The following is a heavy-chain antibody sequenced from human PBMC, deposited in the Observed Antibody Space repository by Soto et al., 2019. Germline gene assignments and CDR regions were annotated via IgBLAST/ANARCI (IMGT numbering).Heavy chain of an antibody. J-gene: IGHJ6*02. D-gene: IGHD6-19*01. CDR2: IRRKANSYTT. V-gene: IGHV3-72*01. CDR3: AMLGGWSGGSSGMDV. CDR1: GLIFSDYH. Sequence: EVQLVEYGGGLAQPGGSLRLSCAASGLIFSDYHMDWVRQAPGKGLEWVGRIRRKANSYTTEYAASVKGRFTISRDDSKNSLYLQMNSLKSEDTAVYYCAMLGGWSGGSSGMDVWGQGTTVTVSS.